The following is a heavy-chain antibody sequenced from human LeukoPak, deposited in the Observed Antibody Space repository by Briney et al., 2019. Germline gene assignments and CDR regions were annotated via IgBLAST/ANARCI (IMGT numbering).Heavy chain of an antibody. CDR3: ARDGLYTSGYSYFDY. Sequence: SETLSLTCTASGVSTTSYHWSWIRQFAGKKLEWLGRVHADGTSNYNLSLKSRVTMSVDTSKNQFSLILTSVTAADTAVYYCARDGLYTSGYSYFDYWGHGTLVTVSS. V-gene: IGHV4-4*07. D-gene: IGHD3-9*01. J-gene: IGHJ4*01. CDR2: VHADGTS. CDR1: GVSTTSYH.